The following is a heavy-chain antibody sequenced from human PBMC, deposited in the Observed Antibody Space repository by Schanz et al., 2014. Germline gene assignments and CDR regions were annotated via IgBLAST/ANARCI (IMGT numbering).Heavy chain of an antibody. CDR2: MNPDSGNT. J-gene: IGHJ5*02. CDR3: ARGYGDSPTDL. Sequence: QVQLVQSGAEVKKPGASVKVSCTASGYTFTRYYIHWVRQAPGQGLEWMGWMNPDSGNTGYAQKFQGRVTMTRNTSMSTVYMELSSLRSEDTAVYYCARGYGDSPTDLWGQGTPVTVSS. V-gene: IGHV1-8*01. CDR1: GYTFTRYY. D-gene: IGHD4-17*01.